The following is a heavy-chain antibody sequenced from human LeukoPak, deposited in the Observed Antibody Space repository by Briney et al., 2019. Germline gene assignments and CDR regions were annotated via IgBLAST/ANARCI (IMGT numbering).Heavy chain of an antibody. CDR1: GFTFSSYS. J-gene: IGHJ4*02. D-gene: IGHD3-22*01. V-gene: IGHV3-21*01. Sequence: GGSLRLSCAASGFTFSSYSMNWVRQAPGKGLEWVSSISSSSSYGYYADSVKGRFTISRDNAKNSLYLQMNSLRAEDTAVYYCARAPTYYYHSSGYYHDYWGQGTLVTVSS. CDR3: ARAPTYYYHSSGYYHDY. CDR2: ISSSSSYG.